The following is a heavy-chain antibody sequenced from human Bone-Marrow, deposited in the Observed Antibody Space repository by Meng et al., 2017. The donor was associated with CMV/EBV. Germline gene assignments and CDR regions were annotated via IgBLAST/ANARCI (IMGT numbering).Heavy chain of an antibody. Sequence: ASVKVSCKASGYTFSYYDISWVRQASGQGLEWVGWMNPNRGNTAYAQKFQGRVTMTRDTSTSIAYMELSSLRSGDTAVYYCARGQVQCSTINCHDYRFSGMDVWGQGTTVTVSS. CDR2: MNPNRGNT. CDR3: ARGQVQCSTINCHDYRFSGMDV. D-gene: IGHD2/OR15-2a*01. V-gene: IGHV1-8*01. CDR1: GYTFSYYD. J-gene: IGHJ6*02.